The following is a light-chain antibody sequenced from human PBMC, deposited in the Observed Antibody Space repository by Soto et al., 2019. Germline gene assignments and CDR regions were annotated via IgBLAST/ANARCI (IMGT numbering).Light chain of an antibody. V-gene: IGKV3-11*01. CDR2: DAS. CDR3: QQYGDWPPET. CDR1: QSIGLA. J-gene: IGKJ2*01. Sequence: EIVLTQSPATLSLSPGERATLSCRASQSIGLAIAWYQHKPGQAPRLLIFDASQRATGIPARFRGSGSGTDFTLSISSLEPEDFAVYYCQQYGDWPPETFGQGTKLEI.